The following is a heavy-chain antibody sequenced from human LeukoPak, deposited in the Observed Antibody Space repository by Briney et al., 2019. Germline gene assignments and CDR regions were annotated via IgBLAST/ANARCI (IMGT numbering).Heavy chain of an antibody. D-gene: IGHD2-8*01. CDR2: ISYDGSNK. Sequence: GGSLRLSCAASGFTFSSYGMHWVRQAPGKGLEWVAVISYDGSNKYYADSVKGRFTISRDNAKNSLYLQMNSLRAEDTALYCCARDDVRMEDAFDIWGQGTMVTVSS. CDR3: ARDDVRMEDAFDI. CDR1: GFTFSSYG. J-gene: IGHJ3*02. V-gene: IGHV3-30*03.